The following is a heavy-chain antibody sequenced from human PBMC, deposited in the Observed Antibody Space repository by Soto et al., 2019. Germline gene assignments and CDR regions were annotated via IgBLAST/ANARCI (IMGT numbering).Heavy chain of an antibody. Sequence: ASVKVSCKASGYTFNSYYMHWVRQAPGQGLERMGIINPSGGSTIYAQKFHGRVTMTRATSTSTVYTALSSLTSEDTAVYHCARDNIPGILDYWGQGTLVTVSP. CDR1: GYTFNSYY. CDR3: ARDNIPGILDY. V-gene: IGHV1-46*02. D-gene: IGHD2-2*02. J-gene: IGHJ4*02. CDR2: INPSGGST.